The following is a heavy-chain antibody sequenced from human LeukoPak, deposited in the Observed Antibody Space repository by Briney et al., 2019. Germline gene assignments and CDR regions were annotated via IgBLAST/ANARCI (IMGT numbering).Heavy chain of an antibody. D-gene: IGHD3-10*01. CDR2: IYHSGST. Sequence: SETLSLTCTVSGYSISSGYYWGWIRQPPGKGLEWIGSIYHSGSTYYNPSLKSRVTISVDTSKNQFSLKLNSMTAADTAVYFCVRLPGGRDWYFELWGRGTLVTVSS. V-gene: IGHV4-38-2*02. CDR1: GYSISSGYY. J-gene: IGHJ2*01. CDR3: VRLPGGRDWYFEL.